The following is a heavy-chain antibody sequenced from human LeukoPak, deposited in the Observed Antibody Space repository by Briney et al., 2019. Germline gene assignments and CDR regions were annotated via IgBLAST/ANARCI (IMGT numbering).Heavy chain of an antibody. D-gene: IGHD2-21*02. CDR2: ISSSSSYI. V-gene: IGHV3-21*01. Sequence: GGSLRLSCAASGFTFSSYSMNWVRQAPGKGLEWVSSISSSSSYIYYADSVKGRFTISRDSAKNSLYLQMNSLRAEDTAVYYCARDCPPPETDYMDVWGKGTTVTVPS. J-gene: IGHJ6*03. CDR1: GFTFSSYS. CDR3: ARDCPPPETDYMDV.